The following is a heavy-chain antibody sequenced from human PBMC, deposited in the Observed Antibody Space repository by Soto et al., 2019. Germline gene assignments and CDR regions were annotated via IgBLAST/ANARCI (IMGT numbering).Heavy chain of an antibody. CDR1: GGSISSYY. D-gene: IGHD3-22*01. CDR3: ARDAPSNYASSGYAPYYFDY. Sequence: PSETLSLTCTVSGGSISSYYWSWIRQPPGKGLEWIGYIYYSGSTNYNPSLKSRVTISVDTSKNQFSLKLSSVTAADTAVYYCARDAPSNYASSGYAPYYFDYWGQGTLVTVSS. V-gene: IGHV4-59*01. J-gene: IGHJ4*02. CDR2: IYYSGST.